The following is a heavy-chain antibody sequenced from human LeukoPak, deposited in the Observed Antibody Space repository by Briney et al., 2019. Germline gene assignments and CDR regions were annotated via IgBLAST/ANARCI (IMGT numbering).Heavy chain of an antibody. CDR3: ATHWRLTYYDSSGYFYFDY. V-gene: IGHV1-24*01. J-gene: IGHJ4*02. CDR1: GYTFTELS. Sequence: ASVKVSCKVSGYTFTELSMHWVRQAPGKGLEWMGGFDPEDGETIYAQKFQGRVTVTEDTSTDTAYMELSSLRSEDTAVYYCATHWRLTYYDSSGYFYFDYWGQGTLVTVSS. D-gene: IGHD3-22*01. CDR2: FDPEDGET.